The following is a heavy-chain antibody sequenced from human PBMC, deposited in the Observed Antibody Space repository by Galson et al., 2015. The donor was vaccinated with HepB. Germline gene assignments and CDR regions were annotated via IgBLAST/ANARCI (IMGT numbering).Heavy chain of an antibody. CDR2: INPNSGDT. Sequence: SVKVSCKASGYTFSGHWIHWVRQAPGQGLECMGWINPNSGDTNYVQKFQGRVTMTRDTSISTAYLELSGLNSDDTAVYYCARLGGGGPYGDYWGQGALITVSS. CDR3: ARLGGGGPYGDY. V-gene: IGHV1-2*02. J-gene: IGHJ4*02. CDR1: GYTFSGHW. D-gene: IGHD3-16*01.